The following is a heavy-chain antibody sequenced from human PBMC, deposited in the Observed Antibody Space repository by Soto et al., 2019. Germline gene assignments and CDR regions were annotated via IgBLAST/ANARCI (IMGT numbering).Heavy chain of an antibody. V-gene: IGHV4-30-4*01. D-gene: IGHD7-27*01. Sequence: QVQLQESGPGLVKPSQTLSLTCTVSGGSISTVDYWWSWIRQSPDMGLEWIGHSYDGGRTYNNPSLERRVTMSVDTPKSQLSLTLSSVSAADTAVYYCARGPSGDKVDSWGQGTLVTVSS. CDR3: ARGPSGDKVDS. J-gene: IGHJ4*02. CDR2: SYDGGRT. CDR1: GGSISTVDYW.